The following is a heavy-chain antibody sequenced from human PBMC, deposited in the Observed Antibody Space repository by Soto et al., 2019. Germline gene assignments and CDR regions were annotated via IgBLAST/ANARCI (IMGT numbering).Heavy chain of an antibody. CDR1: GFTVSSNY. V-gene: IGHV3-53*01. J-gene: IGHJ4*02. CDR2: IYSGGST. D-gene: IGHD2-15*01. CDR3: ARDRGCSGGSCYSYY. Sequence: PGGSLRLSCAASGFTVSSNYMSWVRQAPGKGLEWVSVIYSGGSTYYADSVKGRFTISRDNSKNTLYLQMNSLRAEDTAVYYCARDRGCSGGSCYSYYWGQGTLVTVSS.